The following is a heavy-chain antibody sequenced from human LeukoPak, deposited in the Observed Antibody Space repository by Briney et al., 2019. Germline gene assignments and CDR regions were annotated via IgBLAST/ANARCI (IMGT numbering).Heavy chain of an antibody. CDR2: INPSGGST. Sequence: ASVKVSCKASGYTFTSYYMRWVRQAPGQGLEWMGIINPSGGSTSYAQKFQGRVTMTRDTSTSTVYMELSSLRSEDTAVYYCARDLGDYLTGYYYYYYGMDVWGQGTTVTVSS. J-gene: IGHJ6*02. D-gene: IGHD3-16*01. V-gene: IGHV1-46*01. CDR3: ARDLGDYLTGYYYYYYGMDV. CDR1: GYTFTSYY.